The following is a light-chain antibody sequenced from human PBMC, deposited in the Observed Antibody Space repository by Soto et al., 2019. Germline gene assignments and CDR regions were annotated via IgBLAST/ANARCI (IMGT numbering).Light chain of an antibody. CDR1: QSVSSS. J-gene: IGKJ1*01. V-gene: IGKV3-15*01. CDR2: AAS. Sequence: EIVMTQSPATLSVSPGERATLSCRASQSVSSSLAWYHQAPGPAPTLLIHAASTRATGTPAMFSGRGSGTEFTLTVSSLQSEDFAVYYCQQYNNWRTFGEGTK. CDR3: QQYNNWRT.